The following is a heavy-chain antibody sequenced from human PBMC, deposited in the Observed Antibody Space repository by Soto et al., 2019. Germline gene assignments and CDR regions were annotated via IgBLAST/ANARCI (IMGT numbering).Heavy chain of an antibody. V-gene: IGHV1-46*01. CDR1: GYTFTCYY. J-gene: IGHJ4*02. D-gene: IGHD3-22*01. CDR2: INPSGGST. Sequence: GASVKVSCKASGYTFTCYYMHWVRQAPGQGLEWMGIINPSGGSTSYAQKFQGRATMTRDTSTSTVYMELSSLRSEDTAVYYCARGRYYYDSSGYYGYWGQGTLVTVSS. CDR3: ARGRYYYDSSGYYGY.